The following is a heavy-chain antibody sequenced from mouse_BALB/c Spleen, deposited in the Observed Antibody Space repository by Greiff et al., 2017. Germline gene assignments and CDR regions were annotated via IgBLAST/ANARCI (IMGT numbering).Heavy chain of an antibody. Sequence: VKVVESGPGLVAPSQSLSITCTVSGFSLTSYGVHWVRQPPGKGLEWLGVIWAGGSTNYNSALMSRLSISKDNSKSQVFLKMNSLQTDDTAMYYCVLITDWYFDVWGAGTTVTVSS. J-gene: IGHJ1*01. CDR1: GFSLTSYG. CDR3: VLITDWYFDV. D-gene: IGHD1-2*01. CDR2: IWAGGST. V-gene: IGHV2-9*02.